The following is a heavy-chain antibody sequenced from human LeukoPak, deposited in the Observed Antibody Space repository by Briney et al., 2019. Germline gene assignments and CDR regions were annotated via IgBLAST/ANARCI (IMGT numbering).Heavy chain of an antibody. Sequence: PSQTLSLTCTVSGGSISSGSYYWSWIRQPAGKGLEWIGRIYTSGSTNYNPSLKSRVTISVDTSKNQFSLKLSSVTAADTAVYYGARDIPYYYDSSGYYWFDPWGQGTLVTVSS. J-gene: IGHJ5*02. CDR1: GGSISSGSYY. D-gene: IGHD3-22*01. CDR2: IYTSGST. V-gene: IGHV4-61*02. CDR3: ARDIPYYYDSSGYYWFDP.